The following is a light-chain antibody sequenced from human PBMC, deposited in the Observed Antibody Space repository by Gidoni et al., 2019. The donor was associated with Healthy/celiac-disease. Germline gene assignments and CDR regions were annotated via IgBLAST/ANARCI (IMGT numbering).Light chain of an antibody. CDR3: QQYNNWTPIT. V-gene: IGKV3-15*01. Sequence: EIVMTQSPATLSVSPGERATLSCRASQGVSSNLAWYQQKHGKAPRLLIYGASTSATGIPARFSGRGSGTEFTLTISSLQYEDFAVNYCQQYNNWTPITYGQGTRLEIK. J-gene: IGKJ5*01. CDR1: QGVSSN. CDR2: GAS.